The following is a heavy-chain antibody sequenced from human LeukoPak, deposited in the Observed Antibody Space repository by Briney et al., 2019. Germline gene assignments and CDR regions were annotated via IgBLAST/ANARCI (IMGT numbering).Heavy chain of an antibody. D-gene: IGHD2-15*01. CDR1: GGSFSGYY. CDR3: ARGGYCSGGSCYSTSGWFDP. Sequence: PSETLSLTCAVYGGSFSGYYWSWIRQPPGKGLEWVGEINHSGSTNYNPSLKSRVTISVDTSKNQFSLKLSSVTAADTAVYYCARGGYCSGGSCYSTSGWFDPWGQGTLVTVSS. CDR2: INHSGST. V-gene: IGHV4-34*01. J-gene: IGHJ5*02.